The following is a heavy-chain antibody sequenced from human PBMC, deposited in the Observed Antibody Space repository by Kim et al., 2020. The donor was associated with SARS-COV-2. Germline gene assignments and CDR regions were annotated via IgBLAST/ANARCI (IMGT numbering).Heavy chain of an antibody. CDR1: GFIFSSYA. CDR2: ISGDGGRT. Sequence: GRSLRLSCAASGFIFSSYAMNWVRQAPGKGLEWVSDISGDGGRTSYADSVKGRFTMSNDISKNTLYLQMNSLRAEDTAVYYCARSAWRQYFESWGQGT. V-gene: IGHV3-23*01. CDR3: ARSAWRQYFES. J-gene: IGHJ4*02. D-gene: IGHD5-18*01.